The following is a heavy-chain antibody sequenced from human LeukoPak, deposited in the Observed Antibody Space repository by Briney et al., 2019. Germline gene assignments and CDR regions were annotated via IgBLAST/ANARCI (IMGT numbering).Heavy chain of an antibody. Sequence: GGSLRLSCAASGFTFSSYTMNWVRQAPGKGLEWVSSISSSSRTIYYADSVKGRFTISRDNAKNSLYLQMNSLRAEDTAVYYCARLYDGSAYHADHFDYWGQGTLVIVSS. V-gene: IGHV3-48*01. D-gene: IGHD3-22*01. CDR1: GFTFSSYT. CDR3: ARLYDGSAYHADHFDY. CDR2: ISSSSRTI. J-gene: IGHJ4*02.